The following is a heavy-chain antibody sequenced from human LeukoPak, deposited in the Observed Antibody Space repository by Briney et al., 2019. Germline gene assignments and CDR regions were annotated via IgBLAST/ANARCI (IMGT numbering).Heavy chain of an antibody. CDR1: GFTFSSYS. CDR2: ISSSSSYI. Sequence: GGSLRLSCAASGFTFSSYSMNWVRQAPGKGLEWVSSISSSSSYIYYADSVKGRFSISRDNAKNSLYLQMNSLRAEDTAVYYCARGPGLRYFDWPGYHYGMDVWGQGTTVTVSS. V-gene: IGHV3-21*01. J-gene: IGHJ6*02. CDR3: ARGPGLRYFDWPGYHYGMDV. D-gene: IGHD3-9*01.